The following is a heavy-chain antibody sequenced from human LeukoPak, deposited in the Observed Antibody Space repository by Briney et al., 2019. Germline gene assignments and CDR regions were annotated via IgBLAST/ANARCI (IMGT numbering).Heavy chain of an antibody. J-gene: IGHJ4*02. V-gene: IGHV3-30*04. Sequence: GGSLRLSCAASGFTFDDYAMHWVRQAPGKGLEWVAVISYDGSNKYYADSVKGRFTISRDNSKNTLYLQMNSLRAEDTAVYYCAEDDYWGQGTLVTVSS. CDR3: AEDDY. CDR1: GFTFDDYA. CDR2: ISYDGSNK.